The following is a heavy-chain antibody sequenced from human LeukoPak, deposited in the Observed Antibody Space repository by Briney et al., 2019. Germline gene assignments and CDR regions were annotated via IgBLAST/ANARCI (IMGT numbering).Heavy chain of an antibody. Sequence: GASVKVSCKASGYTFTSYYMHWVRQAPGQGLEWMGIINPSGGSTSYAQKFQGRVTMTRDMSTSTVYMELSSLRSEDTAVYYCARGLTKWELSIPFAYWGQGTLVTVSS. CDR3: ARGLTKWELSIPFAY. V-gene: IGHV1-46*01. J-gene: IGHJ4*02. CDR1: GYTFTSYY. D-gene: IGHD1-26*01. CDR2: INPSGGST.